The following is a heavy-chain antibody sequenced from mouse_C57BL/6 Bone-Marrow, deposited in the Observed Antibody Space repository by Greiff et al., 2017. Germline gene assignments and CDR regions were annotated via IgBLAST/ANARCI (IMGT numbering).Heavy chain of an antibody. J-gene: IGHJ3*01. Sequence: VQLQQPGTELVKPGASVKLSCKASGYTFTSYWMHWVKQRPGQGLEWIGNINPSNGGTNYNEKFKSKATLTVDKSSSTAYMQLSSLTSEYSAVYYCARWGYGNYGAWFAYWGQGTLVTVSA. CDR1: GYTFTSYW. D-gene: IGHD2-10*02. CDR3: ARWGYGNYGAWFAY. CDR2: INPSNGGT. V-gene: IGHV1-53*01.